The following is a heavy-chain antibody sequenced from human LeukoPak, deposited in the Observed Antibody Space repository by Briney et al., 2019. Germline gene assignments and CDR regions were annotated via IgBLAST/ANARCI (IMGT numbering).Heavy chain of an antibody. D-gene: IGHD3-22*01. CDR1: GYTFTGYY. CDR3: ARGLNYYDSSGYYSEGFDY. Sequence: GASVKVSCKASGYTFTGYYMHWVRQAPGQGLEWMGWMNPNSGNTGYAQKFQGRVTMTRNTSISTAYMELSSLRSEDTAVYYCARGLNYYDSSGYYSEGFDYWGQGTLVTVSS. V-gene: IGHV1-8*02. CDR2: MNPNSGNT. J-gene: IGHJ4*02.